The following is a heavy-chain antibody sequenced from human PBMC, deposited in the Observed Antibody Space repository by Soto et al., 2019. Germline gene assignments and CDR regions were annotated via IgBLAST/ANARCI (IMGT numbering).Heavy chain of an antibody. Sequence: QVQLVQSGAEVKKPGASVRVSCKTSGYTFNAYYIHWVRQAPGQGLEWMGWINPNSGGTDYAQKFQGRVTVTRDTSISTAYIELSRLRFDDTAVDYCARGGGYKDFHDWGQGTLVTVSS. CDR3: ARGGGYKDFHD. V-gene: IGHV1-2*02. CDR1: GYTFNAYY. J-gene: IGHJ1*01. D-gene: IGHD2-2*02. CDR2: INPNSGGT.